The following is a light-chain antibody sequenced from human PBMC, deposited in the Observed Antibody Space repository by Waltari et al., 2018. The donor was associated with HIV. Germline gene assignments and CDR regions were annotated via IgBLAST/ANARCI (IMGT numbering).Light chain of an antibody. CDR2: DTS. Sequence: QAVVTQEPSLTVSPGGTVTLTCGASAGSVTSGQYPYWFQQKPGQAPRTVIFDTSTKQPCPPAGFSGSLLGGRAALTLSGAQPEDEADYYCLLYYSGAWVFGGGTRLTVL. CDR1: AGSVTSGQY. V-gene: IGLV7-46*01. J-gene: IGLJ3*02. CDR3: LLYYSGAWV.